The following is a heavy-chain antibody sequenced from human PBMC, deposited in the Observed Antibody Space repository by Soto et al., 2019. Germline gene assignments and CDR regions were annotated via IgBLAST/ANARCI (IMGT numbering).Heavy chain of an antibody. CDR2: IIPIFGTS. J-gene: IGHJ5*02. CDR3: ARSLVVVTIENWFDP. CDR1: GGTFSSYA. D-gene: IGHD3-3*01. Sequence: QVQLVQSGAEVKKPGSSVKVSCKASGGTFSSYAISWVRQAPGQGLEWMGGIIPIFGTSNYAQKFQGRVTITADESTSTDYMELSSLRSEDTAVYYCARSLVVVTIENWFDPWGQGTLVTVSS. V-gene: IGHV1-69*01.